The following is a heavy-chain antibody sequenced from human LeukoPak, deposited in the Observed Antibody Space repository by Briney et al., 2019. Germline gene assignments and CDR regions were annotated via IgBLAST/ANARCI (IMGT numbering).Heavy chain of an antibody. CDR3: ARAEGYGGELDS. CDR1: GFTFDDYG. CDR2: INWNGGST. D-gene: IGHD4-23*01. J-gene: IGHJ4*02. Sequence: GGSLRLSCAASGFTFDDYGMSWVRQAPGKGLEWVSGINWNGGSTGYADSVKGRFTISRENSKNRLYLQMNSLRAEDTAVYYCARAEGYGGELDSWGQGTLVTVSS. V-gene: IGHV3-20*04.